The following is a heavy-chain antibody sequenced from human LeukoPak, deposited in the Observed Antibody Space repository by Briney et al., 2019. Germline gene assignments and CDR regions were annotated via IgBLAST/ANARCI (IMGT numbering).Heavy chain of an antibody. CDR1: GGSISSSSYY. V-gene: IGHV4-39*01. Sequence: PSETLSLTCTVSGGSISSSSYYWGWIRQPPGKGLEWIGSIYYSGSTYYIPSLKSRVTISVDTSKNQFSLKLSSVTAADTTVYYCSRLNYDILTGYYPENYWGQGTLVTVPS. CDR2: IYYSGST. D-gene: IGHD3-9*01. J-gene: IGHJ4*02. CDR3: SRLNYDILTGYYPENY.